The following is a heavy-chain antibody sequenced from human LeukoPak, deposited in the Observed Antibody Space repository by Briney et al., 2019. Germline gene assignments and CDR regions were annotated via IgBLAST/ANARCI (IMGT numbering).Heavy chain of an antibody. J-gene: IGHJ4*02. V-gene: IGHV1-2*02. CDR3: ARDPGHDTSNYGGLDF. D-gene: IGHD4-11*01. Sequence: VASVKVSCMASGYTFTGYYMHWVRQAPGQGLEWMGWINPNSGGTNYAQKFQGRVTMTRDTSISTAYMELSSLKSDDTAVYYCARDPGHDTSNYGGLDFWGQGTLVTVSS. CDR2: INPNSGGT. CDR1: GYTFTGYY.